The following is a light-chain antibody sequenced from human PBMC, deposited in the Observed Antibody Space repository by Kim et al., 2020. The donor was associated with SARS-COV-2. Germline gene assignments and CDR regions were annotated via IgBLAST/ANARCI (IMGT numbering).Light chain of an antibody. J-gene: IGKJ1*01. Sequence: DIQLTQSPSTLSASVGDTVTITCRASRPISTWLAWYQQKPGKVPKLLIYKASSLESGVSSRFSGSGSGTEFTLTINSLQPDDFATYYCHQYNDYATFGQGTQVDIK. CDR2: KAS. CDR3: HQYNDYAT. CDR1: RPISTW. V-gene: IGKV1-5*03.